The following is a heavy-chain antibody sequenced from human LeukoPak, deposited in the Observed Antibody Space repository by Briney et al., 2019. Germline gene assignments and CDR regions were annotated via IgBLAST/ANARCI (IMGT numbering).Heavy chain of an antibody. D-gene: IGHD3-22*01. J-gene: IGHJ4*02. CDR2: ISGSGGST. V-gene: IGHV3-23*01. Sequence: PGRSLRLSCAASGFTFSSYAMSWVRQAPGKGLEWVSAISGSGGSTYYADSVKGRFTISRDNSKNTLYLQMNSLRAEDTAVYYCAKDRDYYDSSGYYVYWGQGTLVTVSS. CDR1: GFTFSSYA. CDR3: AKDRDYYDSSGYYVY.